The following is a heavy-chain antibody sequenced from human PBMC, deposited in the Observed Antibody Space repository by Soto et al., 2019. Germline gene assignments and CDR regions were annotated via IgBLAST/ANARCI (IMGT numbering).Heavy chain of an antibody. D-gene: IGHD1-26*01. V-gene: IGHV3-74*01. CDR1: GFSLGPYW. CDR2: INVDGSTT. CDR3: ARARGPGAY. Sequence: EVQLVESGGGLVQPGGSLRLSCAASGFSLGPYWMHWVRQVPGKGLVWVARINVDGSTTNYAVSVEGRFTSSRDNTKNTMYLQMNGLRGDDAPVCHCARARGPGAYWGEGTLVTVTS. J-gene: IGHJ4*02.